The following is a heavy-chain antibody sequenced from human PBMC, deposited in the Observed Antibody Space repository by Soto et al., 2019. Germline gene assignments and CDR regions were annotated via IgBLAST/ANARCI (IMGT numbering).Heavy chain of an antibody. CDR1: GGSFNGYY. J-gene: IGHJ4*02. V-gene: IGHV4-34*01. Sequence: SETLSLTCAVYGGSFNGYYWSWIRQPPGKGPEWIGDTNYSGSTNYNPSLKSRVTISVDTSKNQFSLKLRSVTAADMAVFYCARAPDKYYFDSWGQGTLVTVSS. CDR2: TNYSGST. CDR3: ARAPDKYYFDS.